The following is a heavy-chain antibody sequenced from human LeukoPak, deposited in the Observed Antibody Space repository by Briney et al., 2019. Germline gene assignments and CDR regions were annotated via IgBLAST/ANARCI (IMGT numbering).Heavy chain of an antibody. Sequence: GGSLRLSCAASGFTFDDYAMHWVRQAPGKGLEWVSGISWNSGSIGYADSVKGRFTISRDNAKNSLCLQMNSLRAEDTALYYCARARMATIDYWGQGTLVTVSS. CDR1: GFTFDDYA. V-gene: IGHV3-9*01. D-gene: IGHD5-24*01. CDR2: ISWNSGSI. CDR3: ARARMATIDY. J-gene: IGHJ4*02.